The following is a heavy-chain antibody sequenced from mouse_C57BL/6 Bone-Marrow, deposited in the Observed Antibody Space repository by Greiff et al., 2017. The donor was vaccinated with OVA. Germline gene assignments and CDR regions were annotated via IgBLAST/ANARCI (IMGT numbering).Heavy chain of an antibody. CDR1: GYTFTEYT. CDR2: FYPGGGRI. CDR3: ARHEKNRAPRYFDV. V-gene: IGHV1-62-2*01. Sequence: VQLQQSGAELVKPGASVKLSCKASGYTFTEYTIHWVKQRSGQGLEWIGLFYPGGGRIKYNEKFKDKATLTADKSSRTVYMELSSLTSADSAVYFCARHEKNRAPRYFDVWGTGTTGTVSA. J-gene: IGHJ1*03.